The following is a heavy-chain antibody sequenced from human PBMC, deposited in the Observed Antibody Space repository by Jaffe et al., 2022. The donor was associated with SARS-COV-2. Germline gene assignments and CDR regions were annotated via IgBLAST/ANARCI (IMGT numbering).Heavy chain of an antibody. CDR3: ARKMTAVGTGFDY. J-gene: IGHJ4*02. D-gene: IGHD6-13*01. Sequence: QVTLRESGPALVKPTQTLTLTCTVSGFSLSTSGMCVSWIRQPPGKALEWLALIDWDDDEYYSTSLKTRLTISKDTSKNQVVLRMTNMDPVDTATYYCARKMTAVGTGFDYWGQGTLVTVSS. V-gene: IGHV2-70*13. CDR2: IDWDDDE. CDR1: GFSLSTSGMC.